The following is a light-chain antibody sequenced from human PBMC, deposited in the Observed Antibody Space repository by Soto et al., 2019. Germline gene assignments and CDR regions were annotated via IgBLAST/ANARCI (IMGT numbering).Light chain of an antibody. CDR2: EVS. J-gene: IGLJ1*01. CDR1: SSDVGGYWY. CDR3: SSYAGNNIYV. V-gene: IGLV2-8*01. Sequence: QSVLTQPPSASGSPGQSVTISCTGTSSDVGGYWYVSWYQHHPGKAPRLLIYEVSKRPSGVPHRFSGSKSDNTASLTVSGLQAEDEADYYCSSYAGNNIYVFGTGTKLTGL.